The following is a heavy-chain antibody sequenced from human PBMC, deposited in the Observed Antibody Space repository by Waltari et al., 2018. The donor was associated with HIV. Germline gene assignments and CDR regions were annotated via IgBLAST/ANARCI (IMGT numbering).Heavy chain of an antibody. CDR2: MYHSGIT. V-gene: IGHV4-38-2*02. D-gene: IGHD2-21*02. CDR3: ASPGGVVTAIREYFDY. CDR1: GYSISSGYY. J-gene: IGHJ4*02. Sequence: QVQLQESGPGLVKPSETLSLTCTVSGYSISSGYYWGWIRQPPGKGLEWVGSMYHSGITYYNPSLKSRVTISVDTSKIQFSLKLSCVTAADTAVYYCASPGGVVTAIREYFDYWGQGTLVTVSS.